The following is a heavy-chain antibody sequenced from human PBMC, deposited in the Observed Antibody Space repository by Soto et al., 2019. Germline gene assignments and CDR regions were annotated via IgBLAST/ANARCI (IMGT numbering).Heavy chain of an antibody. CDR3: ARSVRSGSFPYYYYAMDV. J-gene: IGHJ6*02. D-gene: IGHD3-10*01. CDR1: GFTFSNYD. Sequence: GGSLRLSCAASGFTFSNYDMHWVRQVTGKGLEWVSRIKSDGSSTIYADSVKGRFTISRDNAKNTLDLQMHGLRAEDMAVYYCARSVRSGSFPYYYYAMDVWGQGTTVTVSS. V-gene: IGHV3-74*01. CDR2: IKSDGSST.